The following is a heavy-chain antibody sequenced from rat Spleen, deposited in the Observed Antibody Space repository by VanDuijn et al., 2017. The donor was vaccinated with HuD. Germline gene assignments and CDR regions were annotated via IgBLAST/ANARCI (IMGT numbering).Heavy chain of an antibody. CDR2: ISYSGST. CDR3: ARSDGVHYYLPFAD. D-gene: IGHD1-12*02. Sequence: EVQLQESGPGLVKPSQSLSLTCSVTGYSITSNYLGWIRKFPGNKMEWIGHISYSGSTSYNPSLKSRISITRDTSKNQFFLQLNSVTTEDTATYYCARSDGVHYYLPFADWGQGTLVTVSS. CDR1: GYSITSNY. V-gene: IGHV3-1*01. J-gene: IGHJ3*01.